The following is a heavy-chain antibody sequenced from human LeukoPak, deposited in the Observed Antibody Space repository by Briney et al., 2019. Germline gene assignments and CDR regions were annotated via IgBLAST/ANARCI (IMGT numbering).Heavy chain of an antibody. CDR1: GYTFTSYD. Sequence: ASVKVSCKASGYTFTSYDINWVRQATGQGLEWMGIINPSGGSTSYAQKFQGRVTMTRDTSTSTVYMELSSLRSEDTAVYYCAREMIGGHSFDYWGQGTLVTVSS. V-gene: IGHV1-46*01. D-gene: IGHD3-22*01. J-gene: IGHJ4*02. CDR2: INPSGGST. CDR3: AREMIGGHSFDY.